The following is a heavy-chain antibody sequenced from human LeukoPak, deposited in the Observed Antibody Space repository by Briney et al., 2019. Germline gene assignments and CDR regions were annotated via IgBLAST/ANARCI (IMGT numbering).Heavy chain of an antibody. D-gene: IGHD3-22*01. Sequence: ASVKVSCKASGYTFTGYYMHWVRQAPGQGLEWMGWINPNSGGTNYAQKFQGRVTMTRDTSISTAYMELSRLRSDDTAVYYCARAGGYYDSSGYKDWGRGTLVTVSS. CDR1: GYTFTGYY. CDR2: INPNSGGT. CDR3: ARAGGYYDSSGYKD. J-gene: IGHJ4*02. V-gene: IGHV1-2*02.